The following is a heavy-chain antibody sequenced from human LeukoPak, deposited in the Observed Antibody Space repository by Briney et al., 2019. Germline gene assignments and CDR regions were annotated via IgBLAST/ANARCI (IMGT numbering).Heavy chain of an antibody. CDR2: VWYDGSSQ. J-gene: IGHJ4*02. CDR3: ARWNGDNNGRLDS. Sequence: QAGTSLKLSCVGSGFTFSCCGMHWVRQAPGRGLEWLGYVWYDGSSQGYIDSVKGRFTISRDNSKNTVYLQMDSLRVEDTAVYYCARWNGDNNGRLDSWGQGTLVTVSS. D-gene: IGHD4-23*01. CDR1: GFTFSCCG. V-gene: IGHV3-33*01.